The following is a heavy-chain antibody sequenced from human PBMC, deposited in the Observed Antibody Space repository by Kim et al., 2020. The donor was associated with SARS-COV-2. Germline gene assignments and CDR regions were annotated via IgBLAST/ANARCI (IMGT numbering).Heavy chain of an antibody. CDR1: GYTFTTYY. D-gene: IGHD2-21*01. CDR3: ARGDFVTDFGYGMDV. CDR2: MNPNSGDT. J-gene: IGHJ6*02. V-gene: IGHV1-2*06. Sequence: ASVKVSCKASGYTFTTYYIYWVRQAPGQGLEWMGRMNPNSGDTRFAQKFQNRLTMTRDMSISTAYMELSRAKPDDTAVYYCARGDFVTDFGYGMDVWGQGTTVTVSS.